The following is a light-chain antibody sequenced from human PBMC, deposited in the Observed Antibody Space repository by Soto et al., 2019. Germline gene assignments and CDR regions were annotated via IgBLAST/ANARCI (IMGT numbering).Light chain of an antibody. CDR1: QSVSSSY. CDR3: QQSGSAPTT. V-gene: IGKV3-20*01. J-gene: IGKJ1*01. CDR2: GAS. Sequence: EIVLTQSPGTLSLSPGERATLSCRASQSVSSSYLAWYQQKPGQAPRLLIYGASSRATGIPDRFSGSGSGTDFTLTISRLEPEEFAVYYSQQSGSAPTTFGQGTKV.